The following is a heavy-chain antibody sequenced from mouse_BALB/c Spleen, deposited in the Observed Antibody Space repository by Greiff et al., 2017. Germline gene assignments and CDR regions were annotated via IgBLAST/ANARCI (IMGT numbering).Heavy chain of an antibody. CDR1: GFTFNTYA. J-gene: IGHJ4*01. V-gene: IGHV10-1*02. CDR3: VRGGYGNYPYYAMDY. CDR2: IRSKSNNYAT. D-gene: IGHD2-1*01. Sequence: EVKLQESGGGLVQPKGSLKLSCAASGFTFNTYAMNWVRQAPGKGLEWVARIRSKSNNYATYYADSVKDRFTISRDDSQSMLYLQMNNLKTEDTAMYYCVRGGYGNYPYYAMDYWGQGTSVTVSS.